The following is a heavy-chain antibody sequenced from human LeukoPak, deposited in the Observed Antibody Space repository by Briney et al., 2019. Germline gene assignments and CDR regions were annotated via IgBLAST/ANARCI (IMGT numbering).Heavy chain of an antibody. J-gene: IGHJ4*02. CDR1: GGSFSGYY. V-gene: IGHV4-34*01. D-gene: IGHD6-13*01. CDR3: AGHSGSSWQNRDY. CDR2: INHSGST. Sequence: SETLSLTCAAYGGSFSGYYWSWIRQPPGKGLEWIGEINHSGSTNYNPSLKSRVTISVDTSKNQFSLKLSSVTAAGTAVYYCAGHSGSSWQNRDYWGQGTLVTVSS.